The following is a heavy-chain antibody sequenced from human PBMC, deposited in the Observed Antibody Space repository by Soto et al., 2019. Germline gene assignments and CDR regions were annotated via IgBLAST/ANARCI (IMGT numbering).Heavy chain of an antibody. V-gene: IGHV4-34*01. Sequence: SETLSLTCAVYGGSFSGYYWSWIRQPPGKGLEWIGEINHSGSTNYNPSLKSRVTISVDTSKNQFSLKLGSVTAADTAVYYCARSREYSYTTMGYYFDYWGQGTLVTVSS. CDR2: INHSGST. CDR3: ARSREYSYTTMGYYFDY. J-gene: IGHJ4*02. CDR1: GGSFSGYY. D-gene: IGHD5-12*01.